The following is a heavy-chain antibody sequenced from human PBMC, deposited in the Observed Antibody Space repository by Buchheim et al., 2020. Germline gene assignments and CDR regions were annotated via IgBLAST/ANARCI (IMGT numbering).Heavy chain of an antibody. CDR1: GYTFTSYY. CDR3: AAGEGLHLGELSPLDY. Sequence: QVQLVQSGAEVKKPGASVKVSCKASGYTFTSYYMHWVRQAPGQGLEWMGIINPSGGSTSYAQKIQGRVTMTRDTSTSTVYMGLSSLRSEDTAVYYCAAGEGLHLGELSPLDYWGKGTL. D-gene: IGHD3-16*02. J-gene: IGHJ4*02. CDR2: INPSGGST. V-gene: IGHV1-46*01.